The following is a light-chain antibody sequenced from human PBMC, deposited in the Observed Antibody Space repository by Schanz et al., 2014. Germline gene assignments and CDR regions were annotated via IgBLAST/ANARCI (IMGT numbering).Light chain of an antibody. CDR1: QSVSSY. CDR2: DAS. J-gene: IGKJ1*01. CDR3: QQYETSPAT. V-gene: IGKV3-11*01. Sequence: EIVLTQSPATLSLSPGERATLSCRASQSVSSYLAWYQQKPGQAPRLLIYDASNRATGIPVRFSGSGSGTDFTLTISSLEPEDFAVYYCQQYETSPATFGQGTKVDIK.